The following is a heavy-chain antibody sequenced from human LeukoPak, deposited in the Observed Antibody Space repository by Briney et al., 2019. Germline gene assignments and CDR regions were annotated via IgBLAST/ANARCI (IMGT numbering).Heavy chain of an antibody. D-gene: IGHD2-15*01. V-gene: IGHV4-34*01. Sequence: PSETLSLTCAVYGGSFSGYYWSWIRQPPGKGLEWIGEINHSGSTNYNPSLKSRVTISVDTSKNQFSLKLSSVTAADTAVYYCARSHRLGYCSGGSCYSAYYYYGIDVWGQGTTVTVSS. CDR1: GGSFSGYY. CDR3: ARSHRLGYCSGGSCYSAYYYYGIDV. J-gene: IGHJ6*02. CDR2: INHSGST.